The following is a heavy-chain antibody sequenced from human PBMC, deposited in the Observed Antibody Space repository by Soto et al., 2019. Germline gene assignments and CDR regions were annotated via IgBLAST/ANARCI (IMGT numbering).Heavy chain of an antibody. CDR3: ARADILTGYVYGPPTYGMDV. Sequence: QVQLVQSGAEVKKPGSSVKVSCKASGGTFSSYAISWVRQAPGQGLEWMGGIIPIFGTANYAQKFQGRVTITADESTSTAYMELSSLRSEDTAVYYCARADILTGYVYGPPTYGMDVWGQGTTVTVSS. CDR2: IIPIFGTA. CDR1: GGTFSSYA. V-gene: IGHV1-69*01. J-gene: IGHJ6*02. D-gene: IGHD3-9*01.